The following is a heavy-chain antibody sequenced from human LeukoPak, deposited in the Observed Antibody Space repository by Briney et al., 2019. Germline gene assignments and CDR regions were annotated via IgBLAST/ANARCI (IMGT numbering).Heavy chain of an antibody. CDR2: IIPIFGTA. D-gene: IGHD1-26*01. J-gene: IGHJ4*02. CDR3: ARDLYGGSLDY. Sequence: ASVKVSCKASGGTFSSYAISWVRQAPGQGLEWMGRIIPIFGTANYAQKFQGRVTITTDESTSTAYMELGSLRSEDTAVHYCARDLYGGSLDYWGQGTLVTVSS. V-gene: IGHV1-69*05. CDR1: GGTFSSYA.